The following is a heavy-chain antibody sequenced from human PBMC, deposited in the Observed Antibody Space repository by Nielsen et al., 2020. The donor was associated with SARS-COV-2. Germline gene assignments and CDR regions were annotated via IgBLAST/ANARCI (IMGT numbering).Heavy chain of an antibody. CDR1: GYTFTSYG. CDR3: ARANCSGGSCYSGGWFDP. D-gene: IGHD2-15*01. Sequence: ASVKVSCKASGYTFTSYGISWVRQAPGQGLEWMGWISAYNGNTNYAQKLQGRVTMTTDTSTSTAYMELRSLRSEDTAVYYCARANCSGGSCYSGGWFDPWGQGTLVTVSS. J-gene: IGHJ5*02. V-gene: IGHV1-18*01. CDR2: ISAYNGNT.